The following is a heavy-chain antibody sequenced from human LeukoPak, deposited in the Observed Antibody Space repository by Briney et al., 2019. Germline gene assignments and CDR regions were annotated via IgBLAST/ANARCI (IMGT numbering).Heavy chain of an antibody. CDR2: IKQDGSEK. Sequence: GGSLRLSCAASGFTFSSYWMSWVRPAPGKGLEWVANIKQDGSEKYYVDSVKGRFTISRDNAKNSLYLQMNSLRAEDTAVYYCARADYYGSGSYYKDYWGQGTLVTVSS. CDR3: ARADYYGSGSYYKDY. D-gene: IGHD3-10*01. CDR1: GFTFSSYW. J-gene: IGHJ4*02. V-gene: IGHV3-7*01.